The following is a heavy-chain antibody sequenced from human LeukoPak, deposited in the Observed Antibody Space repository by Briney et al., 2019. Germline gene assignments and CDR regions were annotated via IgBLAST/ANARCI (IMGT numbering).Heavy chain of an antibody. D-gene: IGHD3-10*01. CDR2: VYTSGST. CDR3: ARAPMVRGVIEAYYYYYYMDV. J-gene: IGHJ6*03. V-gene: IGHV4-4*07. Sequence: SETLSLTCTVSGGSISSYYWSWLRQPAGKGLEWIGRVYTSGSTNYNPSLKSRVTMSVDTSKNQFSLKLSSVTAADTAVYYCARAPMVRGVIEAYYYYYYMDVWGKGTTVTISS. CDR1: GGSISSYY.